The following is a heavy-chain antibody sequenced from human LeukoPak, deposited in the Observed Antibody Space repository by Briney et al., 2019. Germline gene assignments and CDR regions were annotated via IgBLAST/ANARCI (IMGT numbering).Heavy chain of an antibody. CDR3: ATEGFYY. CDR2: ISGSAAAT. V-gene: IGHV3-23*01. J-gene: IGHJ4*02. CDR1: EFTFSNYA. Sequence: GGSLRLSCAASEFTFSNYAMGWVRQAPGKGLERVSTISGSAAATYYTDSVKGRFTISRDNVKNTLYLQMNSLRAEDTALYYCATEGFYYWGPGTQVTVSP.